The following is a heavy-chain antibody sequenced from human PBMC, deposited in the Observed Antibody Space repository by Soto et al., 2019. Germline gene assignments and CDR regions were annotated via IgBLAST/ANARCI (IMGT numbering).Heavy chain of an antibody. CDR3: ARERYYYDSSGYYYDAFDI. J-gene: IGHJ3*02. D-gene: IGHD3-22*01. V-gene: IGHV1-69*13. Sequence: EASVKVSCKASGGTFSSYAISWVRQAPGQGLEWMGGIIPIFGTANYAQKFQGRVTITADESTSTAYTELSSLRAEDTAVYYCARERYYYDSSGYYYDAFDIWGQGTMVTVSS. CDR1: GGTFSSYA. CDR2: IIPIFGTA.